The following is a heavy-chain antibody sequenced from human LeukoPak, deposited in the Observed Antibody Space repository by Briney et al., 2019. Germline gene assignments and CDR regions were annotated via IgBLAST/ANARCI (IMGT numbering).Heavy chain of an antibody. CDR3: ARSSDRGYIGDSPTLPFQH. D-gene: IGHD4-17*01. CDR2: MNPNSGNT. Sequence: ASVKVSCKASGYTFTSYDINWVRQATGQGLEWMGWMNPNSGNTGYAQKFQGRVTMTRNTSISTAYMELSSLRSEDTAVYYCARSSDRGYIGDSPTLPFQHWGQGTLVTVSS. CDR1: GYTFTSYD. J-gene: IGHJ1*01. V-gene: IGHV1-8*01.